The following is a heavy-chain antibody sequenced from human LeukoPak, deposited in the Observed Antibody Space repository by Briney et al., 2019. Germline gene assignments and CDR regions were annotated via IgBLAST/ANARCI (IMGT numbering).Heavy chain of an antibody. J-gene: IGHJ4*02. D-gene: IGHD1-26*01. CDR3: ARVSGSYFDY. Sequence: PSETLSLTCAVSGGSISSSDWWSWVRQPPGKGLEWLGQIYYSGSTNYNPSLKSRVTISVDKSKNQFSLKLSSVTAADTAVYYCARVSGSYFDYWGQGTLVTVSS. CDR1: GGSISSSDW. CDR2: IYYSGST. V-gene: IGHV4-4*02.